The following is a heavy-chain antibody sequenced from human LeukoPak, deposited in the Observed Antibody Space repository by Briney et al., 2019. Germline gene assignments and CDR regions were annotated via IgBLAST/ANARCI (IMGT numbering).Heavy chain of an antibody. CDR2: IKQDGSEK. J-gene: IGHJ4*02. CDR3: ASQSPPVTIFDY. Sequence: GGSLRLSCAASGFTFSSYWMSWVRQAPGKGLERVANIKQDGSEKYYVDSVKGRFTISRDNAKNSLYLQMNSLRAEDTAVYYCASQSPPVTIFDYWGQGTLVTVSS. V-gene: IGHV3-7*01. D-gene: IGHD4-17*01. CDR1: GFTFSSYW.